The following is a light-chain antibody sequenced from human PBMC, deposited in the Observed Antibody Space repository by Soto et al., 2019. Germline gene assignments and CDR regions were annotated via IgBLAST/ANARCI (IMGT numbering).Light chain of an antibody. J-gene: IGKJ1*01. CDR3: QQYESFPRT. Sequence: DIQMTQSPSTLSASVGDRVTITCRASQSINNYLAWYQQKPGKAPKLLIYKASTLESGVPSRFSGSGSGTEFTLSISSLQPDDFATYYCQQYESFPRTFGQGTTMEIK. CDR1: QSINNY. V-gene: IGKV1-5*03. CDR2: KAS.